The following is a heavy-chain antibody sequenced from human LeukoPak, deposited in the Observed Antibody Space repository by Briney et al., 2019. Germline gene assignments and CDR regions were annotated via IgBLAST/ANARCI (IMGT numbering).Heavy chain of an antibody. J-gene: IGHJ3*02. V-gene: IGHV4-30-4*01. D-gene: IGHD2-15*01. CDR1: GGSISAGDYH. CDR2: INHRGST. Sequence: SETLSLTCTVSGGSISAGDYHWSWIRQPPGKGLEWIGYINHRGSTYYNSSLKSRVTMSLDTSRDQFSLRLSSMIAADTAVYYCARDCGGGSCYGAFEIWGQGTMVTVSS. CDR3: ARDCGGGSCYGAFEI.